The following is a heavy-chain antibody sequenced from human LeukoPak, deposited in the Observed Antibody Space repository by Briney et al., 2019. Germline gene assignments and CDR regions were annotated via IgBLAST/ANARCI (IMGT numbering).Heavy chain of an antibody. V-gene: IGHV3-21*01. D-gene: IGHD6-13*01. CDR3: ARDFLAAGDY. Sequence: PGGPLRLSCEASGFIFSSYTMNWIRQAPGKGLEWVASINSGSTNPYYADSVKGRFTISRDDAKKSLYLQMTSLRVEDTSVYYCARDFLAAGDYWGQGTLVTVSS. CDR2: INSGSTNP. CDR1: GFIFSSYT. J-gene: IGHJ4*02.